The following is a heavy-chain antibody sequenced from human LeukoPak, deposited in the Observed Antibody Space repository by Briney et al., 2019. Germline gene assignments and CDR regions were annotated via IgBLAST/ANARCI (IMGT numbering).Heavy chain of an antibody. CDR3: ARHRKGYDGNSIDY. D-gene: IGHD4-23*01. CDR2: IYYSGST. V-gene: IGHV4-39*01. Sequence: PSETLSLTCTVSGGSISSSSYYWGWIRQPPGKGLEWIGSIYYSGSTYYNPSLKSRVTISVDTSKNQFSLKLSSVTAADTAVYYCARHRKGYDGNSIDYWGQGTLVTVSS. J-gene: IGHJ4*02. CDR1: GGSISSSSYY.